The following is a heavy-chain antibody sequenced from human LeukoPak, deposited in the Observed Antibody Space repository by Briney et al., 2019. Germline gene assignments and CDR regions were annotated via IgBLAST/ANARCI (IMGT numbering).Heavy chain of an antibody. CDR2: IMPSGGST. CDR3: ARDNHKWSLDY. Sequence: ASVKVSCKASGYTFSSYYVHWVRQAPGQGLEWMERIMPSGGSTIYAQKLQGRVTVTGDTSTSTVYLEVSSLRSEDTAVYYCARDNHKWSLDYWGQGALVTVSS. V-gene: IGHV1-46*04. CDR1: GYTFSSYY. D-gene: IGHD1-14*01. J-gene: IGHJ4*02.